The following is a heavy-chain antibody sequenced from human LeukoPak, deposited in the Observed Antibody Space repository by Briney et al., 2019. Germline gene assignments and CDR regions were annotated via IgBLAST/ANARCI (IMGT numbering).Heavy chain of an antibody. V-gene: IGHV1-69*05. D-gene: IGHD2-2*02. CDR1: GGTFISYA. CDR2: IIPIFGTA. CDR3: ARSSGVVPAAIHWFDP. J-gene: IGHJ5*02. Sequence: SVKVSCKASGGTFISYAISWVRQAPGQGLGWMGGIIPIFGTANYAQKFQGRVTITTDESTSTAYMELSSLRSEDTAVYYCARSSGVVPAAIHWFDPWGQGTLVTVSS.